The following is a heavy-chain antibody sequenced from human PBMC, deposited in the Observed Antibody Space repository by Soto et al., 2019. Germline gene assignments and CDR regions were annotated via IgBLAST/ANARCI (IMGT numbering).Heavy chain of an antibody. J-gene: IGHJ2*01. D-gene: IGHD6-13*01. Sequence: VQLVESGGRLVQRGGSLRLSCGASGFIFSDYYMSWIRQAPGKGLEWISYISNSGSPIDYADSVKGRFTISRDNAKKSLFLQMNSLRAEDTAVYYCARHFVATGGRYFDLWGLGTLVTVSS. CDR1: GFIFSDYY. V-gene: IGHV3-11*01. CDR3: ARHFVATGGRYFDL. CDR2: ISNSGSPI.